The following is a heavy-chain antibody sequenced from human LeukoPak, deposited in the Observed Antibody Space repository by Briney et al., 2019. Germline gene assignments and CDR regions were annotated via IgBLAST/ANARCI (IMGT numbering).Heavy chain of an antibody. CDR1: GFTFSSYS. Sequence: PGGSLRLSCAASGFTFSSYSMNWVRQAPGKGLEWVSSISSSSSYIYYADPVKGRFTNSRDNAKNSLYLQMNSLRAEDTAVYYCARPIWFGELLSGMDVWGQGTTVTVSS. V-gene: IGHV3-21*01. J-gene: IGHJ6*02. D-gene: IGHD3-10*01. CDR2: ISSSSSYI. CDR3: ARPIWFGELLSGMDV.